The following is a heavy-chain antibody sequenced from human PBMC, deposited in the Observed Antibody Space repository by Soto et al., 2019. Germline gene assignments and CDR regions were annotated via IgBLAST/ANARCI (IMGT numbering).Heavy chain of an antibody. CDR2: ISSSSSTI. Sequence: EVQLVESGGGLVQPGGSLRLSCAASGFTFSSYSMNWVRQAPGKGLEWVSYISSSSSTIYYADSVKGRFTISRDNAKNSXYXXMNSLRDEDTAVYYCARPPEGDDSSGYYPPDYFDYWGQGTLVTVSS. J-gene: IGHJ4*02. CDR1: GFTFSSYS. V-gene: IGHV3-48*02. CDR3: ARPPEGDDSSGYYPPDYFDY. D-gene: IGHD3-22*01.